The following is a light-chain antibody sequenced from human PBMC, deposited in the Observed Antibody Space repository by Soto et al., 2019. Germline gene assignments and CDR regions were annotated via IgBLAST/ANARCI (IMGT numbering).Light chain of an antibody. J-gene: IGKJ5*01. CDR3: QQYGYSPIT. Sequence: EIVMTQSPATLSVSPGERATLSCRASQSVTSNLAWYQQKPGRAPRLLIYAASSRATGIPDRFSGSGSGTDFTLTIDGLEPEDFVVYYCQQYGYSPITFGQGTRLEIK. V-gene: IGKV3-20*01. CDR1: QSVTSN. CDR2: AAS.